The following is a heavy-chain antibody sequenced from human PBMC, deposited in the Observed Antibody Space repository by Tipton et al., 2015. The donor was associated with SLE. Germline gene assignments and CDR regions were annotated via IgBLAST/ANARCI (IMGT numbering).Heavy chain of an antibody. D-gene: IGHD3-10*01. V-gene: IGHV4-30-4*01. CDR3: ARGSGVSVRRFDS. Sequence: TLSLTCTVSGGSISSHYWSWIRQPPGKGLEWIGNIYYTGHTYYSPSLESRLTFSVDTSTNQFSLMLSSVSAADAAVYYCARGSGVSVRRFDSWGQGILVTVSS. J-gene: IGHJ4*02. CDR2: IYYTGHT. CDR1: GGSISSHY.